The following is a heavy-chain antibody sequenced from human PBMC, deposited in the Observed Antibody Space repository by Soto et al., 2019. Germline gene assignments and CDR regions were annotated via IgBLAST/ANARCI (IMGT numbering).Heavy chain of an antibody. J-gene: IGHJ4*02. D-gene: IGHD1-1*01. Sequence: GGSLRLSCAASGFTFSSYSMNWVRQAPGKGLEWVAVISFDGVKKDYADSAKGRFTISRDNSKNTLYLQMNSLRAEDTAVYYCAKGMQLFDSWGQGALVTVSS. CDR3: AKGMQLFDS. CDR2: ISFDGVKK. CDR1: GFTFSSYS. V-gene: IGHV3-30*18.